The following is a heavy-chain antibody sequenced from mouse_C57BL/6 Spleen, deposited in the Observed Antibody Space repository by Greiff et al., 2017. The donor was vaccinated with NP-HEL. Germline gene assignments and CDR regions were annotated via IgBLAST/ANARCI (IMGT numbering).Heavy chain of an antibody. J-gene: IGHJ2*01. CDR1: GYAFSSYW. CDR3: ARRGGNDPFDY. V-gene: IGHV1-80*01. D-gene: IGHD2-2*01. Sequence: VQLQQSGAELVKPGASVKISCKASGYAFSSYWMNWVKQRPGKGLEWIGQIYPGAGDTNYNGKFKGKATLTADKSSSTAYMQRSSLSSEDSAVYFCARRGGNDPFDYWGQGTTLTVSS. CDR2: IYPGAGDT.